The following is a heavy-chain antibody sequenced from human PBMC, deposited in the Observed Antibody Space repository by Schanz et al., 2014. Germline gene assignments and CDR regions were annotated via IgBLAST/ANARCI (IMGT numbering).Heavy chain of an antibody. CDR1: GFTFSDAW. CDR3: AKDHGAECGYGCVKRYFHL. J-gene: IGHJ2*01. V-gene: IGHV3-23*01. D-gene: IGHD3-22*01. Sequence: EVQLMESGGGLVKPGGSLRLSCAASGFTFSDAWMSWVRQAPGKGLEWVSAISGSGGSTYYADSVKGRFTISRDNSRSAMYLQMNSLRAEDTTVYVRAKDHGAECGYGCVKRYFHLGGRGSLXTGSS. CDR2: ISGSGGST.